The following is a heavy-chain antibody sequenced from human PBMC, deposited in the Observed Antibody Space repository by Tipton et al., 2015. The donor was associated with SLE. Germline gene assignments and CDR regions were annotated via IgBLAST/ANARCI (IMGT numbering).Heavy chain of an antibody. CDR2: IYHSGSA. CDR1: GDSISSLYW. V-gene: IGHV4-4*02. D-gene: IGHD2-21*02. Sequence: TLSLTCDVSGDSISSLYWWSWVRQSPGKGLEWIADIYHSGSANYTPSLESRVTISVDKSRNQFSLKLTSVTAADTAVYYCASKGCGDCVYYYFDYGSQGTLVTVSS. CDR3: ASKGCGDCVYYYFDY. J-gene: IGHJ4*02.